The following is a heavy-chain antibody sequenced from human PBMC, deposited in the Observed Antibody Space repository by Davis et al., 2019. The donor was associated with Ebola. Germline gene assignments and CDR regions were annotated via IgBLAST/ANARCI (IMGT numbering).Heavy chain of an antibody. CDR3: AGIYSRGWPFDY. CDR1: GGSISSSSYY. J-gene: IGHJ4*02. V-gene: IGHV4-39*01. D-gene: IGHD6-19*01. Sequence: MPSETLSLTCTVSGGSISSSSYYWGWIRQPPGKGLEWIGSIYYSGSTYYNPSFESRVTISVDSSRNQFSLQLSSVTAADTALYYCAGIYSRGWPFDYWGQGTLVTVSS. CDR2: IYYSGST.